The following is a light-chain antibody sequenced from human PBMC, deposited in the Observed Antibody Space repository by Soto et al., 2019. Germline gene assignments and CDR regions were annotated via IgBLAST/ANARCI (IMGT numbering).Light chain of an antibody. V-gene: IGLV1-40*01. CDR3: QSYDSSLSGLYV. J-gene: IGLJ1*01. Sequence: QAVVTQPPSVSGAPGQRVTISCTGSSSNIGAGYDVHWYQQVAGTAPKLLIFRNNNRPSGVPDRFSGSKSGTSASLAISGLQAEDEADYYCQSYDSSLSGLYVFGTGTKLTVL. CDR2: RNN. CDR1: SSNIGAGYD.